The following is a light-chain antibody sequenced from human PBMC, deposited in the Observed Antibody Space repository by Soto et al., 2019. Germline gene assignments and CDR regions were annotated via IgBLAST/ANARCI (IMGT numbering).Light chain of an antibody. CDR3: QQYGTLIT. V-gene: IGKV3-20*01. CDR1: QSVSGH. Sequence: EIVMTQSPGTLSLSPGERATLSCRASQSVSGHLAWYQQKPGQAPRLLIYGAFTRATGVPDRFSGSGSGTDFTLTINRLEPEDFAVYYCQQYGTLITFGQGTRLEIK. CDR2: GAF. J-gene: IGKJ5*01.